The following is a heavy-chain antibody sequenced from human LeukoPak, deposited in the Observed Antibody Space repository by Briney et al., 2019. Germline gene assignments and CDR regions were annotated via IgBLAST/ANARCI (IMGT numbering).Heavy chain of an antibody. V-gene: IGHV1-24*01. CDR1: GYTLTELS. J-gene: IGHJ5*02. CDR2: FDPEDGET. Sequence: ASVKASCKVSGYTLTELSMHWVRQVLGKGLEWMGGFDPEDGETIYAQKFQDRVTMTEDTSTDTAYMELSSLRSEDTAVYYCARGQVPATAIAWFDPWGQGTLVTVSS. D-gene: IGHD2-21*02. CDR3: ARGQVPATAIAWFDP.